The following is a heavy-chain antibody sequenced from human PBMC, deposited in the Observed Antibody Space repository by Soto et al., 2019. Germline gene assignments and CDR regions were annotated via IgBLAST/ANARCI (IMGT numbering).Heavy chain of an antibody. D-gene: IGHD5-18*01. J-gene: IGHJ4*02. CDR1: GFTFSTFW. CDR3: ARDSDTYGYSTADY. Sequence: EVQLVESGGGLVQPGGSLRLSCVASGFTFSTFWMHWVRQVPGKGLVWVSRINGDGSSTTYADSVKGRFTISRDNAKKTLYLQMNSLTGEDTATYYCARDSDTYGYSTADYWGQGTLVSVSS. V-gene: IGHV3-74*03. CDR2: INGDGSST.